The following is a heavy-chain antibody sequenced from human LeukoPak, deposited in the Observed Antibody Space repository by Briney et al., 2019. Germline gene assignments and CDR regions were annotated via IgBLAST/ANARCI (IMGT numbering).Heavy chain of an antibody. CDR3: ARERSVVVPAAPNFDY. V-gene: IGHV4-59*12. J-gene: IGHJ4*02. CDR1: GGSISSYY. CDR2: IYYSGST. Sequence: SETLSLTCTVSGGSISSYYWSWIRQPPGKGLEWIGYIYYSGSTNYNPSLKSRVTISVDTSKNQFSLKLSSVTAADTAVYYCARERSVVVPAAPNFDYWGQGTLVTVSS. D-gene: IGHD2-2*01.